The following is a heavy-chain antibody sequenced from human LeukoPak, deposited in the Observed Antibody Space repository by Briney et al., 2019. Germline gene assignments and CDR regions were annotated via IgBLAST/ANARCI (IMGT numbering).Heavy chain of an antibody. Sequence: GESLKISCKGSGYDFPRHWIGWVRQMAGRGLEWMGTIKPRDANIDIGYSPSFQGQVTISADKSISTAYLQWSSLKASDTAMYYCARHGKLSESRNWFDPWGQGTLVTVSS. CDR3: ARHGKLSESRNWFDP. CDR1: GYDFPRHW. D-gene: IGHD1-26*01. CDR2: IKPRDANIDI. V-gene: IGHV5-51*01. J-gene: IGHJ5*02.